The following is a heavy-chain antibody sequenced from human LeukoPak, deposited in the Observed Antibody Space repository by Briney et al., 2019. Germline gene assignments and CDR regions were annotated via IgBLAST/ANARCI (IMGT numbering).Heavy chain of an antibody. CDR2: ISGGGTNI. V-gene: IGHV3-48*03. CDR3: VREGFGELLDVFDI. CDR1: GFTFSSYE. D-gene: IGHD3-10*01. Sequence: GGSLRLSCAASGFTFSSYEMNWVRPAPGKGLEWVSYISGGGTNIYYADSVKGRFTISRDNAKNSLYLQMKGLRTEDTAVYYCVREGFGELLDVFDIWGQGTMVTVSS. J-gene: IGHJ3*02.